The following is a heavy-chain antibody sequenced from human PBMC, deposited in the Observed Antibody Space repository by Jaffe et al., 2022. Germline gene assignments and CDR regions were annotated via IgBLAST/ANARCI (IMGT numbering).Heavy chain of an antibody. V-gene: IGHV3-30*18. J-gene: IGHJ4*02. CDR2: ISYDGSNK. CDR3: AKDESYDFWSGYFDY. D-gene: IGHD3-3*01. CDR1: GFTFSSYG. Sequence: QVQLVESGGGVVQPGRSLRLSCAASGFTFSSYGMHWVRQAPGKGLEWVAVISYDGSNKYYADSVKGRFTISRDNSKNTLYLQMNSLRAEDTAVYYCAKDESYDFWSGYFDYWGQGTLVTVSS.